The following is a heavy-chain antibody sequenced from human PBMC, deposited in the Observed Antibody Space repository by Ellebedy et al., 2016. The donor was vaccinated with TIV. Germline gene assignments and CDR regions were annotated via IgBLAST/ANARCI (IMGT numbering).Heavy chain of an antibody. Sequence: AASVKVSCKASGYTFTLYGISWVRQAPGQGLEWMGWISAYNGNTNYAQKLQGRVTMTTDTSTSTAYMELRSLRSDDTAVYYCARDTGELLWFGVDYWGQGTLVTVSS. V-gene: IGHV1-18*01. J-gene: IGHJ4*02. CDR3: ARDTGELLWFGVDY. D-gene: IGHD3-10*01. CDR2: ISAYNGNT. CDR1: GYTFTLYG.